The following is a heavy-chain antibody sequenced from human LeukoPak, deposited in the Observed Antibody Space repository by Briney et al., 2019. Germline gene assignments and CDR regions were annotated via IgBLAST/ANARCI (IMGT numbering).Heavy chain of an antibody. CDR3: ATGDHSFDN. CDR2: YASGTT. D-gene: IGHD7-27*01. CDR1: GASLTIYY. Sequence: SETLSLTCSVSGASLTIYYWNWIRQPAGKGMEWIGRYASGTTTHNPSLKSQFTMSIDTSKNQISLKLTSVTAADTAVYYCATGDHSFDNWGQGILVTVTP. J-gene: IGHJ4*02. V-gene: IGHV4-4*07.